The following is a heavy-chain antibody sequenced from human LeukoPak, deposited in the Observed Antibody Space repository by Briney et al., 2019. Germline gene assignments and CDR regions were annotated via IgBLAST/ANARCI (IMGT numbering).Heavy chain of an antibody. V-gene: IGHV3-73*01. CDR3: TRHGNS. Sequence: GGSLRLSCAASGFTLSGSAMHWVRQASGKGLEWVGRIRSKANSYATAYAASVKGRFTISRDDSKNTAYLQMNSLKTEDTAVYCCTRHGNSWGQGTLVTVSS. CDR2: IRSKANSYAT. J-gene: IGHJ4*02. CDR1: GFTLSGSA. D-gene: IGHD1-26*01.